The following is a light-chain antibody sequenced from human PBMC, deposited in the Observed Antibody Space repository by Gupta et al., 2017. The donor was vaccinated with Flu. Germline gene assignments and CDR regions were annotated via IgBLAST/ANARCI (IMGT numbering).Light chain of an antibody. V-gene: IGKV3-15*01. Sequence: IVMTQSPATLSVSPGERATLSCRASQSVSSNLAWYQQKPGQAPRLLIYGASTRATGIPARFSGSGSGTDFTLTISSLQSEDFAVYYCQQKNSCPWTFGQGTKVEIK. CDR2: GAS. CDR3: QQKNSCPWT. J-gene: IGKJ1*01. CDR1: QSVSSN.